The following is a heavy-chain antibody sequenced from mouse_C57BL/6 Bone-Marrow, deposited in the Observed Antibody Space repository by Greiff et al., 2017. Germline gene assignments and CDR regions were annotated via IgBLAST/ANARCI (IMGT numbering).Heavy chain of an antibody. CDR1: GYTFTSYW. CDR2: IDPSDSYT. Sequence: QVHVKQPGAELVKPGASVKLSCKASGYTFTSYWMQWVKQRPGQGLEWIGEIDPSDSYTNYNQKFKGKATLTVDTSSSTAYMQLSSLTSEDSAVYYCARTGTLDYWGQGTTLTVSS. CDR3: ARTGTLDY. V-gene: IGHV1-50*01. D-gene: IGHD4-1*01. J-gene: IGHJ2*01.